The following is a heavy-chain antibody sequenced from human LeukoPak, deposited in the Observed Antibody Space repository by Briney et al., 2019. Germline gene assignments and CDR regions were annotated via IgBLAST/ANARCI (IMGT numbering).Heavy chain of an antibody. J-gene: IGHJ5*02. CDR1: GGSISSYY. D-gene: IGHD2-15*01. Sequence: SETLSLTCTVSGGSISSYYWSWIRQPPGKGLEWIGYIYYSGSTNYNPSLKSRVTISVDTSKTQFSLKLSSVTADDTALYYCARAPRLIGRSQFDPWGQGTLVTVSS. V-gene: IGHV4-59*01. CDR2: IYYSGST. CDR3: ARAPRLIGRSQFDP.